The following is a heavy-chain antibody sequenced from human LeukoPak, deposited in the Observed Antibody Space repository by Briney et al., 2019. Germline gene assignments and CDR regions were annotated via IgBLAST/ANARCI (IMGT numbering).Heavy chain of an antibody. J-gene: IGHJ3*02. Sequence: SETLSLTCAVYGGSFSGYYWSWIRQPPGKGLEWIGEINHSGSTNYNPSLKSRVTISVDTSKNQFSLKLSSVTAADTAVYYCARRSVNYCSSTSCSGAFDIWGQGTMVTVSS. V-gene: IGHV4-34*01. CDR3: ARRSVNYCSSTSCSGAFDI. D-gene: IGHD2-2*01. CDR2: INHSGST. CDR1: GGSFSGYY.